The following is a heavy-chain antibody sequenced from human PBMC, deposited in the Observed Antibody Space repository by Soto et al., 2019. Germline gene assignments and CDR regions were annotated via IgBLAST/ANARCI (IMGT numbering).Heavy chain of an antibody. D-gene: IGHD3-10*01. J-gene: IGHJ5*02. V-gene: IGHV4-34*01. Sequence: SETLSLTCAVYGGSFSGYYWSWIRQPPWKGLEWIGEINHSGSTNYNPSLKSRVTISVDTSKNQFSLKLSSVTAADTAVYYCARTRKDRSTMVRGVIILGFDHWRHATLGNAPQ. CDR2: INHSGST. CDR1: GGSFSGYY. CDR3: ARTRKDRSTMVRGVIILGFDH.